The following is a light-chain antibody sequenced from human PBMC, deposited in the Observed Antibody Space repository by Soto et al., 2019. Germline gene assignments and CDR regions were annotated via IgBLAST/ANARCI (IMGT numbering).Light chain of an antibody. CDR3: QNFDSAPQT. CDR2: DAS. Sequence: EIVLTQSPATLSLSPGERATLSCRASQSVSSYLAWYQQKPGQAPRLLIYDASNRATGIPARFSGSGSGTDFTLTISSLEPEDFAVYYCQNFDSAPQTFGQGTKVEIK. V-gene: IGKV3-11*01. J-gene: IGKJ1*01. CDR1: QSVSSY.